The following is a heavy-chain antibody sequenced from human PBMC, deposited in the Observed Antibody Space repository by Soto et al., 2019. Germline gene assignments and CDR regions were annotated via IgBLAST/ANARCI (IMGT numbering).Heavy chain of an antibody. V-gene: IGHV3-23*01. D-gene: IGHD5-12*01. CDR2: ISGGGTST. J-gene: IGHJ2*01. CDR3: AKDVSGDGYDLLFASWFFDL. CDR1: GFTFSSYA. Sequence: EVQLLESGGDLVQPGGSLRLSCAASGFTFSSYAMSWVRQAPGKGLAWVSTISGGGTSTYYADSVKGRFTISRDNSKNTLYLQMNSLRAEDTAVYFCAKDVSGDGYDLLFASWFFDLWGRGTLVTVSS.